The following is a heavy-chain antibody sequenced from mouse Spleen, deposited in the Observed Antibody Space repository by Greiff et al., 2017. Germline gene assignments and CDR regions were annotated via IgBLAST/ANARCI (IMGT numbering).Heavy chain of an antibody. V-gene: IGHV3-6*01. CDR2: ISYDGSN. CDR1: GYSITSGYY. CDR3: AREIDGSYAMDY. D-gene: IGHD1-1*02. Sequence: EVQVVESGPGLVKPSQSLSLTCSVTGYSITSGYYWNWIRQFPGNKLEWMGYISYDGSNNYNPSLKNRISITRETSKNQFFLKLNSVTTEDTATYYCAREIDGSYAMDYWGQGTSVTVSS. J-gene: IGHJ4*01.